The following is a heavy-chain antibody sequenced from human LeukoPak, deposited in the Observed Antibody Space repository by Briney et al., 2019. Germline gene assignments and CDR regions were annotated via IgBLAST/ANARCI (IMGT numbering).Heavy chain of an antibody. CDR1: GFTFSSYS. J-gene: IGHJ4*02. V-gene: IGHV3-7*01. D-gene: IGHD3-10*01. CDR2: IKQGGSEK. Sequence: GGSLRLSCAASGFTFSSYSMSWVRQAPGKGLEWVANIKQGGSEKNYVDSVKGRYTIARDGAKNSLYLQMNSLRAEDAAVYFCARDKGGMVPFDYWGQGTLVTVSS. CDR3: ARDKGGMVPFDY.